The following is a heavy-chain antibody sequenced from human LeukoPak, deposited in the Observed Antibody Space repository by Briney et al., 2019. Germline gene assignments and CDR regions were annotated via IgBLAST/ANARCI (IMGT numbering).Heavy chain of an antibody. CDR2: IWYDGSNK. D-gene: IGHD2-2*01. J-gene: IGHJ4*02. CDR1: GFTFSSYG. Sequence: GGSLRLSCAASGFTFSSYGMHWVRQAPGKGLEWVAVIWYDGSNKYYADSVKGRFTISRDNSKNTLYLQMNSLRAEDTAVYYCARDTGPNDDDSTMDYWGQGTLVTVSS. V-gene: IGHV3-33*01. CDR3: ARDTGPNDDDSTMDY.